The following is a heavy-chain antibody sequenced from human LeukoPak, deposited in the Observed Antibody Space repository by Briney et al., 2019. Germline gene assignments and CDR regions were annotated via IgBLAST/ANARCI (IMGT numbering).Heavy chain of an antibody. Sequence: GASVKVSCKASGDIFTNYFTHWVRQAPGQGLEWMGIINPSGGSPTYAQKFRGRITMTSDMFTSTVYMELSSLRSEDTAVYYCAVGTYGSLDYWGQGSLVTASS. D-gene: IGHD3-10*01. CDR1: GDIFTNYF. CDR3: AVGTYGSLDY. CDR2: INPSGGSP. J-gene: IGHJ4*02. V-gene: IGHV1-46*01.